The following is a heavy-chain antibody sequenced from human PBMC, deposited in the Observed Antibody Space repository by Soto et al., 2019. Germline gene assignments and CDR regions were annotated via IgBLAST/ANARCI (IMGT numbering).Heavy chain of an antibody. CDR1: GYSVTSYW. V-gene: IGHV5-51*01. Sequence: GESLKISCKGSGYSVTSYWIGWVRQMPGKGLEWMGIIYPGDSDTRYSPSFQGQVTISADKSISTAYLQWDSLKASDTAMYYCARLSGSYYEPFDYWGQGTLVTVSS. D-gene: IGHD1-26*01. CDR3: ARLSGSYYEPFDY. J-gene: IGHJ4*02. CDR2: IYPGDSDT.